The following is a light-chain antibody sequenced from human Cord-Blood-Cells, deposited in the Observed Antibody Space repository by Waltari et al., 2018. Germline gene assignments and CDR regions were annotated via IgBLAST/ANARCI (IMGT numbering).Light chain of an antibody. Sequence: SYVLTQPPSVSVAPGKTARTTCGGTNIGSNSVHWYQQKPGQAPVLVIYYDSDRPSGIPERFSGSNSGNTATLTISRVEAGDEADYYCQVWDSSSDHPYVFGTGTKVTVL. CDR2: YDS. V-gene: IGLV3-21*04. CDR3: QVWDSSSDHPYV. CDR1: NIGSNS. J-gene: IGLJ1*01.